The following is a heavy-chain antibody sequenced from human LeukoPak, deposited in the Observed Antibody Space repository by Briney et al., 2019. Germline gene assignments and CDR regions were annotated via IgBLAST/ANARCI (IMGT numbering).Heavy chain of an antibody. CDR2: IWYDGINT. CDR1: GFTFRTFG. Sequence: GGSLTLSCAASGFTFRTFGMHWVRQAPGKGLEWVAIIWYDGINTYYTDSVKGRFTISRDNSKNTLSLQMNSLRAEDTAVYYCARDYYDSSGQLHAGAHAFDIWGQGTMVTVSS. CDR3: ARDYYDSSGQLHAGAHAFDI. J-gene: IGHJ3*02. D-gene: IGHD3-22*01. V-gene: IGHV3-33*01.